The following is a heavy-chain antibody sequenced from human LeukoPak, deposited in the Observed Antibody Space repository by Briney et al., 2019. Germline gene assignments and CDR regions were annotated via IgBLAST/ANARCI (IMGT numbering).Heavy chain of an antibody. J-gene: IGHJ4*02. CDR1: GYSISSGYY. Sequence: SETLSLTCAVSGYSISSGYYWGWIRQPPGKGLEWIGSIYHSGSTYYNPSLKSRVTISVDTSKNQFSLKLSSVTAADTAVYYCARPYSGRLDYWGQGTLVTVSS. V-gene: IGHV4-38-2*01. D-gene: IGHD1-26*01. CDR2: IYHSGST. CDR3: ARPYSGRLDY.